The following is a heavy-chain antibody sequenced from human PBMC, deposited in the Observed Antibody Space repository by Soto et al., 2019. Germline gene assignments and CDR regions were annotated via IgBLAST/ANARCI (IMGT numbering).Heavy chain of an antibody. CDR1: GCSFTSYW. V-gene: IGHV5-10-1*01. J-gene: IGHJ6*02. Sequence: GAAVKISCKGCGCSFTSYWITWVRQMPGKGLEWMGRIDPSDSYTNYSPSFQGHVTISADKSISTAYLQWSSLKASDTAMYYCARLVQQLVAEAVRGQGTTVTVSS. CDR3: ARLVQQLVAEAV. D-gene: IGHD6-13*01. CDR2: IDPSDSYT.